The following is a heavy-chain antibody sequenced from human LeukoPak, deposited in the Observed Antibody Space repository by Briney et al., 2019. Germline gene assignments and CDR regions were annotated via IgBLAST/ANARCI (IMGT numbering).Heavy chain of an antibody. V-gene: IGHV4-34*01. CDR3: ARTSRRNQLLSYGMDV. Sequence: PSETLSLTCAVYGGSFSGYYWSWIRQPPGKGLEWIGEINHSGSTNYNPSPKSRVTLSVDTSKNQFSLKLSSVTAADTAVYYCARTSRRNQLLSYGMDVWGKGTTVTVSS. CDR2: INHSGST. CDR1: GGSFSGYY. J-gene: IGHJ6*04. D-gene: IGHD2-2*01.